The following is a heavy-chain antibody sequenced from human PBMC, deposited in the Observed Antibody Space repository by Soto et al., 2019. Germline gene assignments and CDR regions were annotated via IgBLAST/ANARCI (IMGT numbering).Heavy chain of an antibody. D-gene: IGHD3-10*01. J-gene: IGHJ6*02. CDR3: ARHIQMMVRGVIRLYGMDV. CDR2: IYPGDSDT. CDR1: GYSFTSYW. V-gene: IGHV5-51*01. Sequence: PGETLKISCKGSGYSFTSYWIGWVRQMPGKGLEWMGIIYPGDSDTRYSPSFQGQVTISADKSISTAYLQWSSLKASDTAMYYCARHIQMMVRGVIRLYGMDVWGQGTTVTVSS.